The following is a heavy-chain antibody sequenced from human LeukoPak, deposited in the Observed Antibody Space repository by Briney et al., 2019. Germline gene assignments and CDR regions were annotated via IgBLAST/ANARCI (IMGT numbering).Heavy chain of an antibody. CDR3: ARVSQPYYGDYEFDY. CDR1: GYTFTGYY. V-gene: IGHV1-2*02. J-gene: IGHJ4*02. CDR2: INPNSGGT. D-gene: IGHD4-17*01. Sequence: ASVKVSCKASGYTFTGYYMHWVRQAPGQGLEWMGWINPNSGGTNYAQKFQGRVTMTRDTSISTAYMELSSLRSEDTAVYYCARVSQPYYGDYEFDYWGQGTLVTVSS.